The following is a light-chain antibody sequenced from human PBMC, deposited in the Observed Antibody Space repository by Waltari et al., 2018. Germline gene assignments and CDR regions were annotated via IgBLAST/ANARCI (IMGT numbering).Light chain of an antibody. CDR1: YNDVETYNL. Sequence: QSALTQPASVSGSPGQSITISCSGTYNDVETYNLVSWYQHSPGKAPKLLIYEVNRRPSGVSNRFSGSKSGNTASLTSAGLQAEDEADYYCCSYARAGTLLFGGGTKLTVL. J-gene: IGLJ2*01. CDR3: CSYARAGTLL. CDR2: EVN. V-gene: IGLV2-23*02.